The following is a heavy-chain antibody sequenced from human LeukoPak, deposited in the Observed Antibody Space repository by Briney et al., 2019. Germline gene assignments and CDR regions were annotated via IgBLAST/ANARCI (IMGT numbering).Heavy chain of an antibody. CDR3: ARGYDFWSGYWSHSDY. D-gene: IGHD3-3*01. CDR2: ISSEGGST. CDR1: GFTFSSYA. J-gene: IGHJ4*02. V-gene: IGHV3-64*01. Sequence: GGSLSLSCAASGFTFSSYAMLWVRQAPGKGLEYVSAISSEGGSTYYAICVKGRFTISRDNSKNTLYLQMGSLRAEDMAVYYCARGYDFWSGYWSHSDYWGQGTLVTVSS.